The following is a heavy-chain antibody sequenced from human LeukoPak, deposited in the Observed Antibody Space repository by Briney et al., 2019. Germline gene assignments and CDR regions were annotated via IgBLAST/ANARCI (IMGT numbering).Heavy chain of an antibody. V-gene: IGHV3-23*01. CDR2: ISGSDDGT. Sequence: PGGSLRLSCAASGFTFSTYAMSWVRQIPGKGREWVSAISGSDDGTYYADSVKGRFTISRDNSRNTLYLQMNTLRAEDTAVYFCAKSPVSSCRGSFCHPFDYWGQGNLVTVSS. J-gene: IGHJ4*02. D-gene: IGHD2-15*01. CDR1: GFTFSTYA. CDR3: AKSPVSSCRGSFCHPFDY.